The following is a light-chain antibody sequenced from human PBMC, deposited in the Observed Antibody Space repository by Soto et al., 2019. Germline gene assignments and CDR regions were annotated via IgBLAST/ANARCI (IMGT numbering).Light chain of an antibody. J-gene: IGKJ3*01. CDR1: QSVSSSY. V-gene: IGKV3-20*01. CDR3: QQCGGSPLFT. Sequence: EIVLTQSPGTLSLSPGERATLSCRASQSVSSSYLAWYQQKPGQAPRLLIYGASSRATGIPDRFSGSGSGTDFTLTIRRLEPEDVAVYYCQQCGGSPLFTFGPGTKVDIK. CDR2: GAS.